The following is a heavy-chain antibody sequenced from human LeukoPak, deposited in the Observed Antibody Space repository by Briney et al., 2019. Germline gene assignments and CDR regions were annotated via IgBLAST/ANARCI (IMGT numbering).Heavy chain of an antibody. CDR2: INPNSGGT. D-gene: IGHD3-10*01. CDR1: GYTFTGYY. CDR3: ARDRDAMVPFDY. V-gene: IGHV1-2*02. Sequence: ASVKVSCKASGYTFTGYYMHWVRQAPGQGLEWMGWINPNSGGTNYAQKFQGRVTMTRDTSIRTAYMELRRLRSDDTAVYYCARDRDAMVPFDYWGQGTLVTVSS. J-gene: IGHJ4*02.